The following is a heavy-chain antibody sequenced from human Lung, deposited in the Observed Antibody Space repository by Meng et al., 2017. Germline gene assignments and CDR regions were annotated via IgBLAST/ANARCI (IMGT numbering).Heavy chain of an antibody. CDR2: IWYDGSNK. J-gene: IGHJ4*02. Sequence: GHVVGSGGGVVHPGSSLRLSCAASGFTFSSYGMHWVRQAPGKGLEWVAVIWYDGSNKYHADSVKGRFTISRDNSKNTLYLQMNSLRAEDTAVYYCARGGWYSSSSRVDYWGQGTLVTVSS. D-gene: IGHD6-13*01. CDR3: ARGGWYSSSSRVDY. CDR1: GFTFSSYG. V-gene: IGHV3-33*01.